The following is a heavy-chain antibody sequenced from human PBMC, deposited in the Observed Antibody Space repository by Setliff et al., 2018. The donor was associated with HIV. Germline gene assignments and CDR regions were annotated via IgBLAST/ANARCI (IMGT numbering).Heavy chain of an antibody. CDR2: IFYSGIT. CDR1: GGSFTSRSYY. CDR3: ARVLMYYDFWSGYLEDWFDP. D-gene: IGHD3-3*01. Sequence: PSETLSVTCTVSGGSFTSRSYYWGWIRQPPGKGLEWIGSIFYSGITYYNPSLKSRVTISVDTSKNQFSLNLTSVTAADTAVYYCARVLMYYDFWSGYLEDWFDPWGQGTLVTVSS. V-gene: IGHV4-39*01. J-gene: IGHJ5*02.